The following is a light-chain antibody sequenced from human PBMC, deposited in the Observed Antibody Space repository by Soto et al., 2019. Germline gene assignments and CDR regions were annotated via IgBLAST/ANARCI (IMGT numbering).Light chain of an antibody. CDR2: GAS. Sequence: IVMTQSPTTPSVSPGGRATLSCRASQSISDTLAWYQQKPGQAPRLLIHGASTRATGFPARFSGSGSGTDFTLTISSLQSEDFAVYYCQQYNNWPWTFGQGTKVDI. J-gene: IGKJ1*01. CDR1: QSISDT. CDR3: QQYNNWPWT. V-gene: IGKV3-15*01.